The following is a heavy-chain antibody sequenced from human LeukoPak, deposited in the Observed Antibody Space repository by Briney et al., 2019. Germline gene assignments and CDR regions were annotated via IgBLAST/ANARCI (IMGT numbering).Heavy chain of an antibody. CDR3: ARAGSYSSSNYYYYGMDV. Sequence: SETLSLTCTVSGGSISSYYWSWIRQPPGKGLEWIGYIYYSGSTNYNPSLKSRVTISADTSKNQFSLKLSSVTAADTAVYYCARAGSYSSSNYYYYGMDVWGQGTTVTVSS. CDR2: IYYSGST. D-gene: IGHD6-6*01. CDR1: GGSISSYY. V-gene: IGHV4-59*01. J-gene: IGHJ6*02.